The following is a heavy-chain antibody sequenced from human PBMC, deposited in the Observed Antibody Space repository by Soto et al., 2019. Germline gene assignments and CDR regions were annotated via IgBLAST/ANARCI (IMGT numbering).Heavy chain of an antibody. CDR1: GFTFSDYY. D-gene: IGHD4-17*01. CDR2: ISGSGGST. J-gene: IGHJ4*02. CDR3: ARVVTVFPDY. V-gene: IGHV3-23*01. Sequence: PWGSLRLSCVASGFTFSDYYMTWIRQDPGKGLEWVSHISGSGGSTYYADSVKGRFTISRDNSKNTLYLQMNSLRAEDTAVYYCARVVTVFPDYWGQGTMVTVSS.